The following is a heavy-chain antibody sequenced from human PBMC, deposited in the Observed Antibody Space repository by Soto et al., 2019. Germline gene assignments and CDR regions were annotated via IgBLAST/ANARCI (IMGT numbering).Heavy chain of an antibody. CDR1: GYTFTSYD. CDR3: ASTEAPAIAVAGYFDY. J-gene: IGHJ4*02. V-gene: IGHV1-8*01. D-gene: IGHD6-19*01. Sequence: ASVKVSCKASGYTFTSYDINWVRQATGQGLEWMGWMNPNSGNTGYAQKFQGRVTISVDKSKNQFSLKLSSVTAADTAVYYCASTEAPAIAVAGYFDYWGQGTLVTVSS. CDR2: MNPNSGNT.